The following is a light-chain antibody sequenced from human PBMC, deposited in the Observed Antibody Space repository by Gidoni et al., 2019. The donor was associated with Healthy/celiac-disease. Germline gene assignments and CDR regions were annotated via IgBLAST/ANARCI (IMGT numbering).Light chain of an antibody. CDR3: QAWDSSLRG. CDR2: QDS. J-gene: IGLJ2*01. Sequence: SYELTQPPSVSVSPGQTASITCSGDKLVDKYACWYQQKPGQSPVLVIHQDSKRPSGILERFSGSNSGNTATLTISGTQAMDEADYYCQAWDSSLRGFGGGTKLTVL. CDR1: KLVDKY. V-gene: IGLV3-1*01.